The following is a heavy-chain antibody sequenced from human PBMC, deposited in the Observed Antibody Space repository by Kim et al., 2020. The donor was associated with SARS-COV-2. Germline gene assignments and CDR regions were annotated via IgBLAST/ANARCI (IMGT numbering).Heavy chain of an antibody. Sequence: GGSLRLSCAVSGFTFSSYGMHWVRQAPGKGLEWVAVIWYDGSNKYYADSVKGRFTISRDNSKNTLYLQMNSLRAEDTAVYYCARDLPAIAVAGAEYFQHWGQGTLVTVSS. CDR3: ARDLPAIAVAGAEYFQH. CDR2: IWYDGSNK. V-gene: IGHV3-33*01. D-gene: IGHD6-19*01. CDR1: GFTFSSYG. J-gene: IGHJ1*01.